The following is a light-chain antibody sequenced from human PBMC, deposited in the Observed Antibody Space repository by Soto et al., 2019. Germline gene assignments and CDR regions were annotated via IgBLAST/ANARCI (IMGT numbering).Light chain of an antibody. CDR2: RNN. Sequence: QSMPTEPPSGTGGRCQRSPNPCSRSSCNTGSNYVYWYQQLPGTAPKLLIYRNNQRPSGVPDRFSGSKSGTSASLAISGLRSEDEADYSCAAWDDSLSGFVFGTGTKVTVL. V-gene: IGLV1-47*01. CDR3: AAWDDSLSGFV. J-gene: IGLJ1*01. CDR1: SCNTGSNY.